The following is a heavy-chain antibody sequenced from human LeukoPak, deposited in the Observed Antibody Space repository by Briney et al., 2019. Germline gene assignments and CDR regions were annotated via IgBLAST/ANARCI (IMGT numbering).Heavy chain of an antibody. CDR3: ARLVAN. D-gene: IGHD5-12*01. Sequence: GGSLRLSCAASGFTFSSDAMSWVRQAPGKWREWVSAIIGNGGSTYYADSVKGRFNISRDNSKNTLYPEMNGLRGEEKAVYYCARLVANWGQGAMVTVSS. V-gene: IGHV3-23*01. J-gene: IGHJ4*02. CDR1: GFTFSSDA. CDR2: IIGNGGST.